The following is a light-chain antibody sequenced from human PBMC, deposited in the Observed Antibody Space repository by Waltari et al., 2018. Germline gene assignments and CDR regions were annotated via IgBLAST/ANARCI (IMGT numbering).Light chain of an antibody. CDR3: QHYGSSPPIT. CDR2: RAS. J-gene: IGKJ5*01. CDR1: QSVSSSY. V-gene: IGKV3-20*01. Sequence: EIVLTQSPGTLSLSPGERATLSCRASQSVSSSYLAWYQQKPGQAPTLLIFRASTRATGIPDRFSDSGSGTDFSLTISRLEPEDFAVYYCQHYGSSPPITFGQGTRLEIK.